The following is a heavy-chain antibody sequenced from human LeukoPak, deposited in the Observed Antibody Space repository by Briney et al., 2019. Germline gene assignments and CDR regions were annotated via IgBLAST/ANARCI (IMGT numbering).Heavy chain of an antibody. Sequence: GRSLRLSCAASGFTFSSYAMHWVRQAPGKGLEWVAVISFEGSKKDYADSVKGRFTISKDNAKNSLYLQMNSLRAEDTAVYYCARDLGYSSGPNYWGQGTRVTVSS. V-gene: IGHV3-30*04. CDR3: ARDLGYSSGPNY. CDR2: ISFEGSKK. CDR1: GFTFSSYA. D-gene: IGHD6-19*01. J-gene: IGHJ4*02.